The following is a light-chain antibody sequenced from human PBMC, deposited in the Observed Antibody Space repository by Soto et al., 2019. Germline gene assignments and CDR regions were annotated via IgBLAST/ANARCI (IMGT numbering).Light chain of an antibody. CDR3: SSYTSINALV. Sequence: QSVLTQPASVSGAPGQTITISCTGTRSDVGDYRYVSWYQQQPGKAPKLIIFKVSKRPSGVSSRFSGSKSGNTASLTISGLPAEDAAHYYCSSYTSINALVFGTGTKGTVL. V-gene: IGLV2-14*01. J-gene: IGLJ1*01. CDR2: KVS. CDR1: RSDVGDYRY.